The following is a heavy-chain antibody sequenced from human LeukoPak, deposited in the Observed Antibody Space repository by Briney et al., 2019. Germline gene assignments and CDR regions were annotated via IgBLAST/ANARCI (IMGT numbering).Heavy chain of an antibody. CDR3: ARDFRTRLDGYSPPYHFDY. CDR2: IDSSSSHI. V-gene: IGHV3-21*01. Sequence: GGSLRLSCAASGFPFSIHSMSWVSQAPGKGQEWVSSIDSSSSHIYYADSMKGRFTISRDNAKNSLFLQMNSLRAEDTAVYYCARDFRTRLDGYSPPYHFDYWGQGALVTVSS. D-gene: IGHD5-24*01. CDR1: GFPFSIHS. J-gene: IGHJ4*02.